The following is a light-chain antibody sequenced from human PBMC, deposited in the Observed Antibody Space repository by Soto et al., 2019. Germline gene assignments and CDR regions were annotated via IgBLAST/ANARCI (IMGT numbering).Light chain of an antibody. CDR3: QQYNNWPPNT. Sequence: EIVMTQSPATLSVSPGERATLSCRASQSVSSNLAWYQQKPGQPPRLLIYTASTRATGIPARFSGSGSGTEFPLTISSLQSEDFAVYYCQQYNNWPPNTFGGGTKVEIK. J-gene: IGKJ4*01. CDR2: TAS. CDR1: QSVSSN. V-gene: IGKV3-15*01.